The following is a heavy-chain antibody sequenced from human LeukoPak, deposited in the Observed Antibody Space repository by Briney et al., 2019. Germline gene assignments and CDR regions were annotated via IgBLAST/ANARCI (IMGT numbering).Heavy chain of an antibody. CDR3: ARGPHIVVVTANDYYGMDV. CDR2: IKQDGSEK. D-gene: IGHD2-21*02. J-gene: IGHJ6*02. Sequence: GGSLRLSCAASGFTFSSYWMSWVRQAPGKGLEWVANIKQDGSEKYYVDSVKGRFTISRDNAKNSLYLQMNSLRAEDTAVYYCARGPHIVVVTANDYYGMDVWGQGTTVTVSS. V-gene: IGHV3-7*01. CDR1: GFTFSSYW.